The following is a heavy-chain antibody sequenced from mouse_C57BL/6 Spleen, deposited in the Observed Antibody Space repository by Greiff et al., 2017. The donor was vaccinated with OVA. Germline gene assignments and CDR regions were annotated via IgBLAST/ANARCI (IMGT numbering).Heavy chain of an antibody. CDR3: ARGIYWGYFDV. D-gene: IGHD2-3*01. CDR2: INPSTGGT. CDR1: GYSFTGYY. J-gene: IGHJ1*03. V-gene: IGHV1-42*01. Sequence: EVQLQQSGPELVKPGASVKISCKASGYSFTGYYMNWVKQSPEKSLEWIGEINPSTGGTTYNQKFKAKATLTVDKSSSTAYMQLKSLTSEDSAVYYCARGIYWGYFDVWGTGTTVTVSS.